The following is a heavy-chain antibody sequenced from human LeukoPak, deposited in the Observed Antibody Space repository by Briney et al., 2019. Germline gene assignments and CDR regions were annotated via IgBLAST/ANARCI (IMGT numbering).Heavy chain of an antibody. CDR1: GVSTSSGGYY. CDR3: ARYYYYGSGSYYSHYFDY. V-gene: IGHV4-31*03. D-gene: IGHD3-10*01. Sequence: PAQTLSLTCTVSGVSTSSGGYYWSWIRQHPGKGLEWIGYIYYSGSTYYNPSLKSRVTISVDMSKNQLSLKLSSVTAADTAVYYCARYYYYGSGSYYSHYFDYWGQGTLVTVSS. J-gene: IGHJ4*02. CDR2: IYYSGST.